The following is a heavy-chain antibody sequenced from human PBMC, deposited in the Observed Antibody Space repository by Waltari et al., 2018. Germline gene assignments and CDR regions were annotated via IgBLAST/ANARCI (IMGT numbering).Heavy chain of an antibody. D-gene: IGHD4-17*01. CDR3: ARERGTVTKKIDY. CDR2: IYYSGST. V-gene: IGHV4-39*07. Sequence: QLQLQESGPGLVKPSETLSLTCTVSGGSISSSSYYWGWIRQPPGKGLEWIGSIYYSGSTYYNPSLKSRVTISVDTSKNQFSLKLSSVTAADTAVYYCARERGTVTKKIDYWGQGTLVTVSS. J-gene: IGHJ4*02. CDR1: GGSISSSSYY.